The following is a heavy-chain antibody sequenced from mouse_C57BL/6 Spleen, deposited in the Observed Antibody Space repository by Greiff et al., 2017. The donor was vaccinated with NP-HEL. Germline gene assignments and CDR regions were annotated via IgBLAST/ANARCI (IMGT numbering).Heavy chain of an antibody. CDR1: GYSFTDYN. CDR2: INPNYGTT. CDR3: ARSGYGSSYEDAMDY. J-gene: IGHJ4*01. V-gene: IGHV1-39*01. Sequence: EVQLQESGPELVKPGASVKISCKASGYSFTDYNMNWVKQSNGKSLEWIGVINPNYGTTSYNQKFKGKATLTVDQSSSTAYMQLNSLTSEDSAVYYCARSGYGSSYEDAMDYWGQGTSVTVSS. D-gene: IGHD1-1*01.